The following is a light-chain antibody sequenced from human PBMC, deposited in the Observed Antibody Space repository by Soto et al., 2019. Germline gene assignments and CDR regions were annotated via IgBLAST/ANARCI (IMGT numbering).Light chain of an antibody. CDR1: NSDVGSYNH. CDR3: SSYTSSSTYV. J-gene: IGLJ1*01. CDR2: EVS. Sequence: QSVLTQPPSVSGSPGQSVTISCTGTNSDVGSYNHVSWYRQPPGTAPKLMIYEVSNRPSGLPDRFSGSRSGNTASLTISGLQAEDEADYYRSSYTSSSTYVFGTGTKLTVL. V-gene: IGLV2-18*02.